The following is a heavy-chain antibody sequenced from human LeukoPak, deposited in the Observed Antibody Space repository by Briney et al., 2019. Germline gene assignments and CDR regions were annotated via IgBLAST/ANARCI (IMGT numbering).Heavy chain of an antibody. J-gene: IGHJ3*02. CDR1: GGSISSDDYC. D-gene: IGHD5-24*01. CDR3: AKSREEIRGLDAFDI. V-gene: IGHV4-31*03. Sequence: PSETLSLTCSVSGGSISSDDYCWNWIRQHPGKGLEWIGYIYYSGSTYYNPSLKSRVALSVDTSKNQFSLKLSSLTAADTAVYYCAKSREEIRGLDAFDIWGQGTMITVSS. CDR2: IYYSGST.